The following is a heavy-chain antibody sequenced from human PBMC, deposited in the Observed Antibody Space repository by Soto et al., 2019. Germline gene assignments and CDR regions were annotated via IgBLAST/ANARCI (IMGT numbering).Heavy chain of an antibody. V-gene: IGHV1-46*03. D-gene: IGHD2-15*01. CDR3: AKGGEGYCSGTSCLYHMDA. Sequence: ASVKVSCKASGYTFTSYYMHWVRQAPGQGLEWMGIINPSGGSTSYAQKFQGRVTMTRDTSTSTVYMELSSLRSEDTAVYYCAKGGEGYCSGTSCLYHMDAWGKGTTVTVSS. J-gene: IGHJ6*03. CDR1: GYTFTSYY. CDR2: INPSGGST.